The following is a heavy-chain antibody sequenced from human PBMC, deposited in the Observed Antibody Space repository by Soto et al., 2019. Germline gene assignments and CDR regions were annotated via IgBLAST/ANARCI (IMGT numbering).Heavy chain of an antibody. J-gene: IGHJ3*02. V-gene: IGHV3-23*01. CDR3: AKDLYYDSSGPPYDAFNI. CDR2: ISGSGGST. CDR1: GFTFSSYA. D-gene: IGHD3-22*01. Sequence: RFSCAASGFTFSSYAMSWVRQAPGKGLEWVSAISGSGGSTYYADSVKGRFTISRDNSKNTLYLQMNSLRAEDTAVYYCAKDLYYDSSGPPYDAFNIWGQGSMVTVSS.